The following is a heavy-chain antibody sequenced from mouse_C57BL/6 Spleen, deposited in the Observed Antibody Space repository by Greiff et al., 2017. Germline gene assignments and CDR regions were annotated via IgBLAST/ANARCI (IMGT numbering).Heavy chain of an antibody. J-gene: IGHJ1*03. CDR1: GYTFTDYN. V-gene: IGHV1-18*01. CDR2: INPDNGGT. CDR3: ARISTVGWFDV. Sequence: VQLQQSGPELVKPGASVKIPCTASGYTFTDYNMDWVKQSHGKSLEWIADINPDNGGTFYNQKFKGKATLTVDKSSSTAYMELRSLTSEDTAVYYCARISTVGWFDVWGTGTTVTVSS. D-gene: IGHD1-1*01.